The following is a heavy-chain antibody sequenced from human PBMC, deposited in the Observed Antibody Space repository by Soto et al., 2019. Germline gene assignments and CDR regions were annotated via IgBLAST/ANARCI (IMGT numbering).Heavy chain of an antibody. CDR1: GDSVSSNSAG. CDR3: ARARGAAADINSFDI. Sequence: QVQLQQSGPGLVKPSQTLSLTCAISGDSVSSNSAGWNWIRQSPSRGLEWLGKTYYRSKWYNNYAVSVKSRISINPDTSKNQLSLLLNSVTPEDTAIYYCARARGAAADINSFDIWGQGTVVTVSS. V-gene: IGHV6-1*01. J-gene: IGHJ3*02. D-gene: IGHD6-25*01. CDR2: TYYRSKWYN.